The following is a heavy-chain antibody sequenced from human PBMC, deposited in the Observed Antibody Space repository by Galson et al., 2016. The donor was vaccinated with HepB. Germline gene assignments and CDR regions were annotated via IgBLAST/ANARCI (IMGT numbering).Heavy chain of an antibody. J-gene: IGHJ6*02. CDR2: IRGSGEHI. D-gene: IGHD2-21*01. Sequence: SLRLSCAASGFRFSGYAMTWVRQAPGKGLEWVSGIRGSGEHIYYADNVKGRFTISRDNSKTTLYVQMTSLRVEDTAVYYCAKGSIWVSAALYGMDVWGQGTTVTVSS. CDR3: AKGSIWVSAALYGMDV. CDR1: GFRFSGYA. V-gene: IGHV3-23*01.